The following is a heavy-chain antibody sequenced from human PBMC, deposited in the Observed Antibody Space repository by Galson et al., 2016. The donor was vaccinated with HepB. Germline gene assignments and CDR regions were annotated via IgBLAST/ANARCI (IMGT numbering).Heavy chain of an antibody. J-gene: IGHJ2*01. CDR1: GSSISSSSYY. CDR3: ARHVGYYYSYWYFDL. V-gene: IGHV4-39*01. D-gene: IGHD3-22*01. Sequence: ETLSLTCTVSGSSISSSSYYWGWLRQPPGKGLEWIGSIYYSGSTYYNPSLKSRVTISVDTSKNQFSLKLSSVTAADTAVYYCARHVGYYYSYWYFDLWGRGTLVTVSS. CDR2: IYYSGST.